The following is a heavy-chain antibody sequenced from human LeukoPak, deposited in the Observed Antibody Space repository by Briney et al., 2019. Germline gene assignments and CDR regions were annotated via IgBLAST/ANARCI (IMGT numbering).Heavy chain of an antibody. D-gene: IGHD3-16*01. CDR2: ISGSGGTT. V-gene: IGHV3-23*01. CDR1: GFNFSSYG. Sequence: PGGSLRLSCAASGFNFSSYGMSWVRQAPGKGLEWVSSISGSGGTTYYADSVKGRFTISRDNSKNTLYLQMNSLRADDTAVYSCAKDPPAVMANAFHIWGQGTMVTVS. CDR3: AKDPPAVMANAFHI. J-gene: IGHJ3*02.